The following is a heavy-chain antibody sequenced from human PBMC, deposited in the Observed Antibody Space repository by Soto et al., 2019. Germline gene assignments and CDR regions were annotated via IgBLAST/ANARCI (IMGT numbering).Heavy chain of an antibody. V-gene: IGHV3-30-3*01. Sequence: GGFLRLSCAASGFTFSSYAMHWVRQAPGKGLEWVAVISYDGSNKYYADSVKGRFTISRDNSKNTLYLQMNSLRAEDTAVYYCARDRLVVITLDAFDIWGQGTMVTVSS. CDR1: GFTFSSYA. CDR3: ARDRLVVITLDAFDI. D-gene: IGHD3-22*01. CDR2: ISYDGSNK. J-gene: IGHJ3*02.